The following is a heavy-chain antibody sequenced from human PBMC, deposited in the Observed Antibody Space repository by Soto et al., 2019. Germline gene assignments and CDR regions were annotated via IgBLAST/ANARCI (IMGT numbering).Heavy chain of an antibody. D-gene: IGHD1-26*01. CDR2: MQPSTGRT. Sequence: QVQLVQSGAEVREPGASVKVSCKASGYSFTSLDINWVRQTAGQGLEWMGWMQPSTGRTGYAQKFQGRVTMTRDTSIHTAYMELTTLTSDDTAFYYCARAVSAGVDYWGQGTLVTVSS. CDR1: GYSFTSLD. CDR3: ARAVSAGVDY. J-gene: IGHJ4*02. V-gene: IGHV1-8*01.